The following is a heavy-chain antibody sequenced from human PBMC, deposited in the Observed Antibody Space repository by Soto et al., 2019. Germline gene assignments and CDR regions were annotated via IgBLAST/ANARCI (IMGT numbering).Heavy chain of an antibody. J-gene: IGHJ4*02. CDR1: GFTFSSYA. CDR2: ISGSGGST. Sequence: PGGSLRLSCAASGFTFSSYAMSWVRQAPGKGLEWVSAISGSGGSTYYADSVKGRFTISRDNSKNTLYLQMNSLRAEDMAVYYCAKSPGMYYYDSSGYYHYDYWGQGTLVTVSS. D-gene: IGHD3-22*01. CDR3: AKSPGMYYYDSSGYYHYDY. V-gene: IGHV3-23*01.